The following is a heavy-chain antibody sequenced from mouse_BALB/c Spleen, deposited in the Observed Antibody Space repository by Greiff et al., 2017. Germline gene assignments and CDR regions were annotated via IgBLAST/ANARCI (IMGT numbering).Heavy chain of an antibody. D-gene: IGHD1-1*01. V-gene: IGHV5-6-3*01. CDR3: ARTGIITTVVENYAMDY. CDR1: GFTFSSYG. CDR2: INSNGGST. Sequence: EVQGVESGGGLVQPGGSLKLSCAASGFTFSSYGMSWVRQTPDKRLELVATINSNGGSTYYPDSVKGRFTISRDNAKNTLYLQMSSLKSEDTAMYYCARTGIITTVVENYAMDYWGQGTSVTVSS. J-gene: IGHJ4*01.